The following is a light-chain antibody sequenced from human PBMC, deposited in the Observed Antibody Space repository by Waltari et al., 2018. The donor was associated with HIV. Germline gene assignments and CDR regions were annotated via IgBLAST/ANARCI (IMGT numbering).Light chain of an antibody. Sequence: QSVLPQPPSLSGDPGQRVTISCTGSKSKIGAGSEVHWYQQVPGPAPKLPIFGNNTLASGVPDRFSGSKSGTSASLAISGLQAEDEAEYHCQSYDSSLTTTVFGGGTKLTVL. V-gene: IGLV1-40*01. CDR3: QSYDSSLTTTV. CDR2: GNN. J-gene: IGLJ2*01. CDR1: KSKIGAGSE.